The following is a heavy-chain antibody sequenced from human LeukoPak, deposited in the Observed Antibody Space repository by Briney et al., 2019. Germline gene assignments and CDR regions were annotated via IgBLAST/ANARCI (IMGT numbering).Heavy chain of an antibody. J-gene: IGHJ5*02. Sequence: GESLKISCKGSGYSFTSYWIGWVRQATGQGLEWMGWINPNSGGTNYAQKFQGRVTMTRDTSISTAYMELSRLRSDDTAVYYCARGLGLRYFDWLSTSWFDPWGQGTLVTVSS. CDR3: ARGLGLRYFDWLSTSWFDP. CDR2: INPNSGGT. V-gene: IGHV1-2*02. CDR1: GYSFTSYW. D-gene: IGHD3-9*01.